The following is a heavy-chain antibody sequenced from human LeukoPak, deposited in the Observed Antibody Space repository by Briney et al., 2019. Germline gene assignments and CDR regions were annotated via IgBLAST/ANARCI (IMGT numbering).Heavy chain of an antibody. CDR3: ARPRGVVDAFDI. D-gene: IGHD3-3*01. V-gene: IGHV4-59*01. CDR1: GGSISSYY. CDR2: IYYSGST. J-gene: IGHJ3*02. Sequence: SETLSLTCTVSGGSISSYYWSWIRQPPGKGLEWIGYIYYSGSTNYNPSLKSRVTISVDTSKNQFSLKLSSVTAADTAVYYCARPRGVVDAFDIWGQGTMDTVSS.